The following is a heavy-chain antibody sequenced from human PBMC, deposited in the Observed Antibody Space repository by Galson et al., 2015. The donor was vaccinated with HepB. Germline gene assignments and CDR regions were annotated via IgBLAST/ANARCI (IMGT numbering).Heavy chain of an antibody. Sequence: SVKVSCKASGGTFSSYAISWVRQAPGQGLEWMGGIIPIFGTANYAQKFQGRVTITADESTSTAYMELSSLRSEDTAVYYCARAKEWYSIVVVPAAPLDYWDQGTLVTVSS. J-gene: IGHJ4*02. CDR3: ARAKEWYSIVVVPAAPLDY. D-gene: IGHD2-2*01. V-gene: IGHV1-69*13. CDR1: GGTFSSYA. CDR2: IIPIFGTA.